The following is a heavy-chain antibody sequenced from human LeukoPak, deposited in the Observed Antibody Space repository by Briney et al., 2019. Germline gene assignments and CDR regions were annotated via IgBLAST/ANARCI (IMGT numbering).Heavy chain of an antibody. Sequence: GGSLRLSCAASGFTFSSYAMHWVRQAPGKGLEWVAVISYDGSNKYYADSVKGRFTISRDNSKNTLYLQMNSLRAEDTAVYYCARDRGYSCGYWGQGTLVTVSS. J-gene: IGHJ4*02. V-gene: IGHV3-30-3*01. CDR3: ARDRGYSCGY. D-gene: IGHD5-18*01. CDR1: GFTFSSYA. CDR2: ISYDGSNK.